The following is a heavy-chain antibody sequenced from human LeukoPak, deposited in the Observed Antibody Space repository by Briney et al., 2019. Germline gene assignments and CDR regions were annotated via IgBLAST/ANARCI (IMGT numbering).Heavy chain of an antibody. CDR3: ARGTAITAGIDF. D-gene: IGHD6-19*01. CDR1: GFAFSTYW. CDR2: INPEGAST. V-gene: IGHV3-74*01. J-gene: IGHJ4*02. Sequence: SGESLRLSCTASGFAFSTYWMFWVRQAPGKGLVWVSQINPEGASTTYGDPAKGRFTASRDNAKNALHLQMNSLRVDDTAVYYCARGTAITAGIDFWGQGTLVTVSS.